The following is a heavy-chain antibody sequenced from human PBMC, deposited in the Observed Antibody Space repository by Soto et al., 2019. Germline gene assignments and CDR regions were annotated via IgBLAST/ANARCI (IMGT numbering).Heavy chain of an antibody. V-gene: IGHV1-46*01. CDR2: INPSGGST. D-gene: IGHD1-26*01. CDR1: GGTFSSYY. Sequence: ASVKVSCKASGGTFSSYYMHWVRQAPGQGLEWMGIINPSGGSTSYAQKFQGRVTMTRDTSTSTVYMELSSLRSEDTAVYYCARDRTEWELLAPFDYWGQGTLVTVSS. J-gene: IGHJ4*02. CDR3: ARDRTEWELLAPFDY.